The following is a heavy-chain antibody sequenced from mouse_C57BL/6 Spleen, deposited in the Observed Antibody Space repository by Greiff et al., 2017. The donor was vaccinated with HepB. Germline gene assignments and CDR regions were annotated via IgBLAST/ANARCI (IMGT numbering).Heavy chain of an antibody. V-gene: IGHV1-82*01. Sequence: QVQLKQSGPELVKPGASVKISCKASGYAFSSSWMNWVKQRPGKGLEWIGRIYPGDGDTNYNGKFKGKATLTADKSSSTAYMQLSSLTSEDSAVYFCARETGTNYFDYWGQGTTLTVSS. CDR2: IYPGDGDT. D-gene: IGHD4-1*01. CDR3: ARETGTNYFDY. J-gene: IGHJ2*01. CDR1: GYAFSSSW.